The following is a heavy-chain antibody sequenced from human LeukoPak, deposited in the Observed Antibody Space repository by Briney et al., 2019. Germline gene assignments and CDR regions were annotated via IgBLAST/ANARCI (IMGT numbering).Heavy chain of an antibody. V-gene: IGHV3-48*02. CDR2: ISSMRFTI. CDR3: ARSVIAVAGYDAFDI. CDR1: GCTFSAYS. D-gene: IGHD6-19*01. J-gene: IGHJ3*02. Sequence: GGALRLSRVASGCTFSAYSMNWVRQAPGRGRDWVSYISSMRFTIYDADSGRGRFSISIDNAKNSLYLAMNSLRDEDTDVYYCARSVIAVAGYDAFDIWGQGTVVSVSS.